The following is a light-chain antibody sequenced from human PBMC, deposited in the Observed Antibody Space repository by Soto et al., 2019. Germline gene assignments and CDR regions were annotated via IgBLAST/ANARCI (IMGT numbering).Light chain of an antibody. Sequence: QSALTQPRSVSGSPGQSVTISCTGTSSDVGGYNYVSWYQQHPGKAPKLMIYDVSKRPSGVPDRFSGSKSGNTASLTISGXXAXXXADYYCCSYAGSYTWVFGGGTKLTVX. V-gene: IGLV2-11*01. CDR3: CSYAGSYTWV. CDR2: DVS. J-gene: IGLJ3*02. CDR1: SSDVGGYNY.